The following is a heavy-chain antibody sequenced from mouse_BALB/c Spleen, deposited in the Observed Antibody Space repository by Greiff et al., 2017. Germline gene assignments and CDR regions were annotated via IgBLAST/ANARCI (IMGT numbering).Heavy chain of an antibody. CDR3: ATSYYPYAMDY. D-gene: IGHD1-1*01. J-gene: IGHJ4*01. Sequence: LVESGAELVRPGTSVKVSCKASGYAFTNYLIEWVKQRPGQGLEWIGVINPGSGGTNYNEKFKGKATLTADKSSSTAYMQLSSLTSDDSAVYFCATSYYPYAMDYWGQGTSVTVSS. V-gene: IGHV1-54*01. CDR1: GYAFTNYL. CDR2: INPGSGGT.